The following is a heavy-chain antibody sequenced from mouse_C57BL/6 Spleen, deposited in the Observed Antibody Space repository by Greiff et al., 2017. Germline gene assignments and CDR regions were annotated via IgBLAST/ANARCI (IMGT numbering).Heavy chain of an antibody. CDR2: FYPGSGSI. D-gene: IGHD1-1*01. CDR1: GYTFTEYT. J-gene: IGHJ1*03. Sequence: QVQLQQSGAELVKPGASVKLSCKASGYTFTEYTIHWVKQRSGQGLEWIGRFYPGSGSIKYNEKFKGKATLTADKSSSTVYMELSSLTSEDSAVSFCSTLPPFITTVHWYFDVWGTGTTVTVSS. CDR3: STLPPFITTVHWYFDV. V-gene: IGHV1-62-2*01.